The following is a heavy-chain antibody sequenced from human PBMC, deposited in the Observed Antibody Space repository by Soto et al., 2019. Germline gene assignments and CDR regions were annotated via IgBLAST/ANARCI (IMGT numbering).Heavy chain of an antibody. CDR2: IYYSGST. J-gene: IGHJ4*02. V-gene: IGHV4-59*01. CDR3: ARAYSSGWYGYYFDY. D-gene: IGHD6-19*01. Sequence: SETLSLTCTVSGGSISSYYWSWIRQPPGKGLEWIGYIYYSGSTNYNPSLKSRVTISVDTSKNQFSLKLSSVTAADTAVYYCARAYSSGWYGYYFDYWGQGTLVTVSS. CDR1: GGSISSYY.